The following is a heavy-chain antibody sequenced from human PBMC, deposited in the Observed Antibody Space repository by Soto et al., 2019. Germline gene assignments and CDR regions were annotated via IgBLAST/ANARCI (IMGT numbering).Heavy chain of an antibody. J-gene: IGHJ5*02. CDR3: VRDKTKTLRDWFDP. CDR1: GASFSGFS. CDR2: IYATGTT. D-gene: IGHD1-1*01. V-gene: IGHV4-4*07. Sequence: SEPLCLSCPVTGASFSGFSVSWFRKSAGKGLEWIGRIYATGTTDYNPSLKSRVMMSVGTSKKQFSLKLRSVTAADTDVYYCVRDKTKTLRDWFDPWGQGISVTVSS.